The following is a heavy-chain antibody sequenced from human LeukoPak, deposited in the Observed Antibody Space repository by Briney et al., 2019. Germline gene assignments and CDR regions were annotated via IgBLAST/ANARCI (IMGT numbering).Heavy chain of an antibody. J-gene: IGHJ4*02. CDR1: GYTFTGYF. V-gene: IGHV1-2*02. CDR3: ARWDPTYGMAAPITSNYY. CDR2: INPNTGGT. Sequence: GASVNVSCKASGYTFTGYFMHWVRQAPGQGLEWMGWINPNTGGTNYAQKFQGRVTMTRDTSITTAYMELSRLTSDDTAFYYCARWDPTYGMAAPITSNYYWGQGTLVTVSS. D-gene: IGHD3-3*01.